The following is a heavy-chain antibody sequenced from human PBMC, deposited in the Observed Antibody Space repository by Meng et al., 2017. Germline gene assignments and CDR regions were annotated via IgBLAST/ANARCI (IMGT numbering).Heavy chain of an antibody. V-gene: IGHV4-61*01. Sequence: GRLTESGPGLVRPSETRSLTCTVTGGSVSIGRYYWSWIRQPPGKGLEWIGYIYYSGSTNYNPSLKSRVTISVDTSKNQFSLKLSSVTAADTAVYYCARAIAVAGITIDYWGQGTLVTVSS. CDR2: IYYSGST. J-gene: IGHJ4*02. CDR3: ARAIAVAGITIDY. D-gene: IGHD6-19*01. CDR1: GGSVSIGRYY.